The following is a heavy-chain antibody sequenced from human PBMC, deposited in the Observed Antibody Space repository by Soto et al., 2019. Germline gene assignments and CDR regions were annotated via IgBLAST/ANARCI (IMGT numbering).Heavy chain of an antibody. D-gene: IGHD3-22*01. CDR3: ATVYFYDSSADYYFDY. CDR1: GFTFDDYA. J-gene: IGHJ4*02. Sequence: PGGSLRLSCTVSGFTFDDYAMSWVRQAPGKGLEWVGFISSQAFGGTTEYAASVEGRFTISTDESKTIAHLQMNSLKAADTAVYFCATVYFYDSSADYYFDYWGQGTLVTVSS. V-gene: IGHV3-49*04. CDR2: ISSQAFGGTT.